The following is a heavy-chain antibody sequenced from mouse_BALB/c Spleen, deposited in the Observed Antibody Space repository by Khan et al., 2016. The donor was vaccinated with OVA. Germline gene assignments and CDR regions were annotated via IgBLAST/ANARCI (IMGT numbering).Heavy chain of an antibody. CDR1: GYSITTDYA. J-gene: IGHJ1*01. V-gene: IGHV3-2*02. Sequence: EVQLVESGPGLVKPSQSLSLTCTVSGYSITTDYAWNWIRQFPGNKLEWMGYISYSGSTSYHPSLKSRFSIIRDTSKNQFFLQLNSVTTADTATYFSARRYYYGHWYFDVWGAGTTVTVSS. D-gene: IGHD1-1*01. CDR3: ARRYYYGHWYFDV. CDR2: ISYSGST.